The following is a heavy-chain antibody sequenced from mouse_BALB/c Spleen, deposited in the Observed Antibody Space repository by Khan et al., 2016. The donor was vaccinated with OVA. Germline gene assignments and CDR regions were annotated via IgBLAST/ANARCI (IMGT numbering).Heavy chain of an antibody. J-gene: IGHJ4*01. V-gene: IGHV5-6-5*01. CDR3: ARGYGNFVNPHYAMDY. Sequence: DVKLVESGGGLVKPGGSLKLSCAASGFTFSNYAMSWVRQTPEKRLEWVASISSGGSTYYPDSVKGRFPIPRDNDRNILYLQMSSLRSEDTAMYYCARGYGNFVNPHYAMDYWGQGTSVTVSS. CDR2: ISSGGST. D-gene: IGHD2-1*01. CDR1: GFTFSNYA.